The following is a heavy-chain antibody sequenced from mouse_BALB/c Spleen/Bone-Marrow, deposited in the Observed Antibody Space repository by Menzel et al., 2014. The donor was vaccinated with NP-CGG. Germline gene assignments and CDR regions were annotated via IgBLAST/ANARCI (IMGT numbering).Heavy chain of an antibody. J-gene: IGHJ4*01. CDR2: INPYNDGT. Sequence: EVKLVESGPELVKPGASVKMSCKASGYTFTSYVVHWVKQKPGQGLEWIGYINPYNDGTKYNEKFKGKATLTSDKSSSTAYMELSSLTSEDSAVYYCARGGWLRAMDYWGQGTSVTVSS. D-gene: IGHD2-2*01. V-gene: IGHV1-14*01. CDR3: ARGGWLRAMDY. CDR1: GYTFTSYV.